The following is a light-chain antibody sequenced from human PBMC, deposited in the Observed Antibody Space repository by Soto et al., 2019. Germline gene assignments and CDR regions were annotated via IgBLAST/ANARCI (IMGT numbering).Light chain of an antibody. CDR1: QTVRNNY. CDR2: DAS. CDR3: QQYHSHSSLT. V-gene: IGKV3-20*01. Sequence: LTQCPGTLCLSLGERATLSFRASQTVRNNYLDWYQQKPGQAPRLLIYDASSWATGIPDRFSGGGSGTEFTLTISSLQPDDIATYFCQQYHSHSSLTFGEGTKVDIK. J-gene: IGKJ4*01.